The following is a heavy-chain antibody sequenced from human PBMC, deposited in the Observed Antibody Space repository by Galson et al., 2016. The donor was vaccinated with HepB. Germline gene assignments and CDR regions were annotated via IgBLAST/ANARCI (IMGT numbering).Heavy chain of an antibody. V-gene: IGHV6-1*01. CDR3: AREPPVVPPTYYYYMDV. Sequence: SAISGYSVSSYTAGWNWIRQSPSTGLEWLGKTYYLSKWYNDSSVSLKVRITITSATSKNQFSLHLNSFTLEDTAVSYCAREPPVVPPTYYYYMDVWGEGTTVTVSS. D-gene: IGHD2-2*01. CDR2: TYYLSKWYN. J-gene: IGHJ6*03. CDR1: GYSVSSYTAG.